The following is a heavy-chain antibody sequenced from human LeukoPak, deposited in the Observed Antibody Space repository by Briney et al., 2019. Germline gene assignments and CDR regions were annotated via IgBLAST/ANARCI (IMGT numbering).Heavy chain of an antibody. J-gene: IGHJ4*02. D-gene: IGHD3-10*01. CDR1: GYSFTSYW. V-gene: IGHV5-51*01. Sequence: GESLKISCKGSGYSFTSYWIGWVRQMPGKGLEWVGIIYPGDSDTRYSPSFQGQVTISADRSISTAYLQWSSLKASDTAMYYCARLPRKWVRGAADYWGQGILVTVSS. CDR2: IYPGDSDT. CDR3: ARLPRKWVRGAADY.